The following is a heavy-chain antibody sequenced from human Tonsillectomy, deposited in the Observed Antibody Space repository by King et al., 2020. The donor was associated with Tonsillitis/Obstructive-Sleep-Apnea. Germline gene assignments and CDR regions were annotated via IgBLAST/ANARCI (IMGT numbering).Heavy chain of an antibody. CDR3: ARDGFNGFDI. CDR1: GFTFSSYG. J-gene: IGHJ3*02. V-gene: IGHV3-33*01. Sequence: VQLVESGGGVVQPGRSLRLPCAASGFTFSSYGIHWVRQAPGKGLEWVAVMWHDGSNKYYTDSVKGRFTISRDNSKNTLYLQMNSLRAEDTAVYYCARDGFNGFDIWGQGTMVTVSS. CDR2: MWHDGSNK.